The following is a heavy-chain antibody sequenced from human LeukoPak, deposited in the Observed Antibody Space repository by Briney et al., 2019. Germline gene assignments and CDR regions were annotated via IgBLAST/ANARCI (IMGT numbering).Heavy chain of an antibody. D-gene: IGHD2-2*03. CDR1: GFTFSSYS. Sequence: AGGSVRLSCAASGFTFSSYSMNWVRQAPGKGLEWVSSISSSSSYIYYADSVKGRFTISRDNAKNSLYLQMNSLRAEDTAVYYCGGMDIVVVPAAAYAFDIWGQGTMVTVSS. V-gene: IGHV3-21*01. CDR3: GGMDIVVVPAAAYAFDI. CDR2: ISSSSSYI. J-gene: IGHJ3*02.